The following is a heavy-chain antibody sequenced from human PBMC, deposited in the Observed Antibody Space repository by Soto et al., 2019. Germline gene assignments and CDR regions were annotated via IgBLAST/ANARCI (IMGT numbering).Heavy chain of an antibody. CDR3: AKRRGEQLENWQFDV. J-gene: IGHJ2*01. CDR2: ISSDGGGT. CDR1: GFSFSDRA. V-gene: IGHV3-23*01. Sequence: EVQLLESGGGLVQPGGSLRLSCVAAGFSFSDRAMAWVRQAPGKGLEWVSDISSDGGGTLYADSVKGRFTISRDNVKKTVHPQMNRLRDENTATYYCAKRRGEQLENWQFDVWGRGSLVSVAS. D-gene: IGHD1-1*01.